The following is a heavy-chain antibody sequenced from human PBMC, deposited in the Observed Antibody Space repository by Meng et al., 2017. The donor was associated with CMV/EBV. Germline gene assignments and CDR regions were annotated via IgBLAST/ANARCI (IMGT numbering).Heavy chain of an antibody. CDR2: IIPIFGTA. CDR3: AREGYCGGDCFYDY. D-gene: IGHD2-21*02. J-gene: IGHJ4*02. Sequence: VQLVQSGGGVQKPGSSVKVLCKASGGTFSSYAISWVRQAPGQGLEWMGGIIPIFGTANYAQKFQGRVTITADESTSTAYMELSSLRSEDTAVYYCAREGYCGGDCFYDYWGQGTLVTVSS. CDR1: GGTFSSYA. V-gene: IGHV1-69*12.